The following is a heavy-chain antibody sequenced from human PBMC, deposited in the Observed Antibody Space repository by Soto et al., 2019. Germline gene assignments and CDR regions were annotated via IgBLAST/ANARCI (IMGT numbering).Heavy chain of an antibody. CDR1: GSIFIDYW. V-gene: IGHV5-51*01. J-gene: IGHJ4*02. Sequence: GESLKISCTASGSIFIDYWIGWVRQMPGKGLEWMGIVYPSDSQTYYSPSFRGHVTISATKSITTVFLQWSSLRASDTSMYYCARQIYDSDTGPNFQYYFDSWGQGTPVTVS. CDR3: ARQIYDSDTGPNFQYYFDS. CDR2: VYPSDSQT. D-gene: IGHD3-22*01.